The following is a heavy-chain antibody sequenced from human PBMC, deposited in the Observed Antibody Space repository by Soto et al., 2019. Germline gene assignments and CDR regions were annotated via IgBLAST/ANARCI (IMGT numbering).Heavy chain of an antibody. V-gene: IGHV3-66*01. J-gene: IGHJ6*02. CDR2: IYSGGST. CDR3: ARVPLIEGGMDV. D-gene: IGHD3-16*01. Sequence: GGSLRLPWAAAGFNVGSHYISCVSQDPGKGLEWVSVIYSGGSTYYADSVKGRFTISRDNSKNTLYLQMNSLRAEDTAVYYCARVPLIEGGMDVWGHGTTVTVSS. CDR1: GFNVGSHY.